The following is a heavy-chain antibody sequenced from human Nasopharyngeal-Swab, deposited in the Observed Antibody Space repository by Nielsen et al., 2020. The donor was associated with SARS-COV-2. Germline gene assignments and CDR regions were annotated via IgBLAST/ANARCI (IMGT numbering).Heavy chain of an antibody. V-gene: IGHV5-10-1*01. D-gene: IGHD1-7*01. CDR3: ARGETGTTISWFDP. J-gene: IGHJ5*02. CDR2: IDPSDSYT. Sequence: VRQMPGKGLEWMGRIDPSDSYTNYSPPFQGHVTISADKSISTAYLQWSSLKASDTAMYYCARGETGTTISWFDPWGQGTLVTVSS.